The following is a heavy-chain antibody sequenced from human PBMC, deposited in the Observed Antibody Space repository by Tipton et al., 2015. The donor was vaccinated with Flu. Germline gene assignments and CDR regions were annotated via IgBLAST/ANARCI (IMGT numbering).Heavy chain of an antibody. D-gene: IGHD4-17*01. Sequence: TLSLTCAVSNYSIIDGYYWGWIRQPPGKGLEWIGTSYHSGGTNYNPSLKSRVTISVDTSKNEFSLKLSSVTAADTAVYYCARSDYGDYDHEADGFDIWGQGTLVTASA. J-gene: IGHJ3*02. V-gene: IGHV4-38-2*01. CDR1: NYSIIDGYY. CDR2: SYHSGGT. CDR3: ARSDYGDYDHEADGFDI.